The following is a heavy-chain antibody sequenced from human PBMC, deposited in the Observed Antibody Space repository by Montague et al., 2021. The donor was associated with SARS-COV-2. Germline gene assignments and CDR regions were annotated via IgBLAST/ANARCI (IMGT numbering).Heavy chain of an antibody. CDR3: AKSFSGTRNWFGI. Sequence: SLRLSCAASGLIFTNYGMNWVRRAPGKGLESVAGISGFGGGTYYSDSVKGRFTISRATSNSTLFLQMDGLRAEDTAIYYCAKSFSGTRNWFGIWGQGTLVTVSS. D-gene: IGHD1-14*01. V-gene: IGHV3-23*01. CDR1: GLIFTNYG. CDR2: ISGFGGGT. J-gene: IGHJ4*02.